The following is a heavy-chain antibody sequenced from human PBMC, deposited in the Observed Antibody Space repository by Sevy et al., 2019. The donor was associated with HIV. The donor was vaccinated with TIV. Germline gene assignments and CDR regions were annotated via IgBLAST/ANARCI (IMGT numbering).Heavy chain of an antibody. CDR2: LSFGCGEI. J-gene: IGHJ4*02. CDR3: AKDLSSRFAKPDY. CDR1: GFTFSKYS. D-gene: IGHD6-13*01. V-gene: IGHV3-23*01. Sequence: GGSLRLSCAASGFTFSKYSMSWVRQPPGKGLEWVSTLSFGCGEINHADSVKGRFTISRDNSKNSLYLQMNNLRAEDTAVYYCAKDLSSRFAKPDYWGQGTLVTVSS.